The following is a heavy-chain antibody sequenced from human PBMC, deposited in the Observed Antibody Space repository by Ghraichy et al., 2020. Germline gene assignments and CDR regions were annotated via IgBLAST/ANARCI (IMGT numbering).Heavy chain of an antibody. CDR1: GFTFSSYS. J-gene: IGHJ4*02. CDR2: ISSSSSYI. V-gene: IGHV3-21*01. Sequence: GSLRLSCAASGFTFSSYSMNWVRQAPGKGLEWVSSISSSSSYIYYADSVKGRFTISRDNAKNSLYLQMNSLRAEDTAVYYCARCADTAMGPPTVTTDWGQGTLVTVSS. CDR3: ARCADTAMGPPTVTTD. D-gene: IGHD5-18*01.